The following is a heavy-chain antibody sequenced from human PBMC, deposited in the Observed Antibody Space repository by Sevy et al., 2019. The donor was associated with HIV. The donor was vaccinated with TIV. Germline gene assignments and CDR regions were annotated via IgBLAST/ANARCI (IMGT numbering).Heavy chain of an antibody. D-gene: IGHD2-15*01. CDR3: VRHSDSRRLSWLDT. Sequence: GSLRLSCSVSNASISSSSYYWGWVSQPPGKALEWIGIIYYSGTTYYSPSHKSRVTISVDTSKNQFFLDLRSMTATDTAVYYCVRHSDSRRLSWLDTWGQGILVTVSS. CDR2: IYYSGTT. CDR1: NASISSSSYY. J-gene: IGHJ5*02. V-gene: IGHV4-39*01.